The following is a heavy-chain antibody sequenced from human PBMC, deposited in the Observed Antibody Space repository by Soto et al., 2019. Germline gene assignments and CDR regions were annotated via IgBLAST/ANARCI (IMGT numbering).Heavy chain of an antibody. J-gene: IGHJ4*02. D-gene: IGHD3-22*01. Sequence: GGSLRLSCTASGFTFSSYGMHWVRQAPGKGLEWVAVISYDGSNKYYADSVKGRFTISRDNSKNTLYLQMNSLRAEDTAVYYWAKSISIVVVLFDYWGQGTLVTVSS. CDR3: AKSISIVVVLFDY. CDR2: ISYDGSNK. CDR1: GFTFSSYG. V-gene: IGHV3-30*18.